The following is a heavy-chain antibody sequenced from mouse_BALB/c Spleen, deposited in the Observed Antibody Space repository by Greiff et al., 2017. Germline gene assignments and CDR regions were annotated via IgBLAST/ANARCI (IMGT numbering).Heavy chain of an antibody. CDR3: TRDGDYVFAY. Sequence: DVMLVESGGGLVKPGGSLKLSCAASGFTFSSYTMSWVRQTPEKRLEWVATISSGGSYTYYPDSVKGRFTISRDNAKNTLYLQMSSLKSEDTAMYYCTRDGDYVFAYWGQGTLVTVSA. D-gene: IGHD2-13*01. V-gene: IGHV5-6-4*01. CDR1: GFTFSSYT. J-gene: IGHJ3*01. CDR2: ISSGGSYT.